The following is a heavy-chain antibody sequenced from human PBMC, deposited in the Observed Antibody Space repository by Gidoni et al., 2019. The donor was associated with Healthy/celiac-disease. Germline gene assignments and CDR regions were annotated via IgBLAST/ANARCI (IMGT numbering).Heavy chain of an antibody. V-gene: IGHV5-51*03. CDR2: IYPGDSDT. CDR1: GYRFTSYW. CDR3: ARVGEYSSSWAYYYYGMDV. J-gene: IGHJ6*02. Sequence: EVQLVQSGAEVKKPGESLKISCKGSGYRFTSYWIGWVRQMPGTGLEWMGIIYPGDSDTRYSPSFQGQFTISADKSICTAYLQCSSLKASDTAMYYCARVGEYSSSWAYYYYGMDVWGQGTTVTVSS. D-gene: IGHD6-13*01.